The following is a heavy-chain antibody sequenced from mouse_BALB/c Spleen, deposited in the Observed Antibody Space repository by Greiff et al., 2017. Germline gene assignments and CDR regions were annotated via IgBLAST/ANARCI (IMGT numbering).Heavy chain of an antibody. J-gene: IGHJ3*01. D-gene: IGHD2-4*01. CDR2: ISYSGST. Sequence: EVQLQESGPGLVKPSQSLSLTCTVTGYSITSDYAWNWIRQFPGNKLEWMGYISYSGSTSYNPSLKSRISINRDTSKNQFFLQLNSVTTEDTATYYCARDYDYGWFAYWGQGTLVTVSA. V-gene: IGHV3-2*02. CDR1: GYSITSDYA. CDR3: ARDYDYGWFAY.